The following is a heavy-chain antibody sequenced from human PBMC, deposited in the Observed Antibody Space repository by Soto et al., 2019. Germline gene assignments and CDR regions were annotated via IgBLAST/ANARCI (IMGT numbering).Heavy chain of an antibody. J-gene: IGHJ6*03. CDR3: ARAPNDGSGSYNYYYYMDV. D-gene: IGHD3-10*01. CDR1: GYTFTSYA. Sequence: ASVKVSCKASGYTFTSYAMHWVRQAPGQRLEWMGWINAGNGNTKYSQKFQGRVTITRDTSASTAYMELSSLRSEDTAVYYCARAPNDGSGSYNYYYYMDVWGKGTTVTVSS. V-gene: IGHV1-3*01. CDR2: INAGNGNT.